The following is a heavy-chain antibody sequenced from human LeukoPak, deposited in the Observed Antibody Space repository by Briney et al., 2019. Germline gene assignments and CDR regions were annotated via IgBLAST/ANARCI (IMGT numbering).Heavy chain of an antibody. CDR2: INPNSGGT. Sequence: ASVKVSCKASGYTFTGYYMHWVRQAPGQGLEWMRWINPNSGGTNYAQKFQGRVTMTRDTSISTAYMELSRLRSDDTAVYYCARVLNADYADYFDYWGQGTLVTVSS. CDR3: ARVLNADYADYFDY. J-gene: IGHJ4*02. CDR1: GYTFTGYY. V-gene: IGHV1-2*02. D-gene: IGHD3-16*01.